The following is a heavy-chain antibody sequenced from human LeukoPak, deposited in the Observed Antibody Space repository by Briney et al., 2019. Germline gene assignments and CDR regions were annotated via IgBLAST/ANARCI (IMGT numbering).Heavy chain of an antibody. CDR1: GFTFSSYS. V-gene: IGHV3-48*01. Sequence: GGSLRLSCAASGFTFSSYSMNWVRQAPGKGLEWVSYISSSSSTIYYADSVKGRFTISRDNAKNSLYLQMNSLRAEDTAVYYCARGVVPAAIDYWGQGTLVTVSS. CDR3: ARGVVPAAIDY. CDR2: ISSSSSTI. J-gene: IGHJ4*02. D-gene: IGHD2-2*01.